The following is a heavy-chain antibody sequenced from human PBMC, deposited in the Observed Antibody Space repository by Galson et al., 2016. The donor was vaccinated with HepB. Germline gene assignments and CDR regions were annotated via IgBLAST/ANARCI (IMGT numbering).Heavy chain of an antibody. V-gene: IGHV3-33*01. Sequence: SLRLSCAASGFTFSSYGMHWVRQAPGQGLEWVAVIWYDGSNKNYADSVKGRFTISRDNSKNTLYLQMNSLRAEDTAVYNCARDPGGEAAAGDYWGQGTLVIVSS. J-gene: IGHJ4*02. CDR3: ARDPGGEAAAGDY. CDR1: GFTFSSYG. CDR2: IWYDGSNK. D-gene: IGHD6-13*01.